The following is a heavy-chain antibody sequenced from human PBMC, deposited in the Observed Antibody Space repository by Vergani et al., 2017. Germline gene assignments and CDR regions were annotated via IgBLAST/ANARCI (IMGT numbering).Heavy chain of an antibody. Sequence: QVQLQESGPGLVKPSQTLSLTCTVSGGSISSGGYYWSWIRQPPGKGVSWIGYIYYSWSTYYNPSLKSRVTISVDTSKNPVSLKLGSVTAAYTAVYYCARRATISGALDYWGQGTMVTVSS. CDR1: GGSISSGGYY. D-gene: IGHD5-24*01. V-gene: IGHV4-31*03. CDR3: ARRATISGALDY. CDR2: IYYSWST. J-gene: IGHJ4*02.